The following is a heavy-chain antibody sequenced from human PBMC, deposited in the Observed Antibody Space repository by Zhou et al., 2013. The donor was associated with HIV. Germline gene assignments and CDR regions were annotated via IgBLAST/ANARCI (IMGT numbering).Heavy chain of an antibody. D-gene: IGHD3-9*01. CDR1: GGTFSNYA. CDR2: IIPIFEAA. Sequence: QVQLEQSGAEVKKPGSSVKVSCKASGGTFSNYAISWVRQAPGQGLEWMGGIIPIFEAASYAQKFQDRLTITTDESTTTAYMDLSSLRSEDTAIYYCARAQGDILTEGYFDYWGQGTLVTVSS. CDR3: ARAQGDILTEGYFDY. J-gene: IGHJ4*02. V-gene: IGHV1-69*05.